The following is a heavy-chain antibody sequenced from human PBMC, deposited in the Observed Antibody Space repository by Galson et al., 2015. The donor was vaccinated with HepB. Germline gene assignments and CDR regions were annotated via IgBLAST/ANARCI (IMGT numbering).Heavy chain of an antibody. J-gene: IGHJ3*02. D-gene: IGHD6-19*01. CDR1: GFEFDDKA. Sequence: SLRLSCAASGFEFDDKAMHWVRQVPGTGLEWVSGISWRSGSIGYGASVKGRFTISRDNAKNSLYLQMNSLRAEDTALYYCVKGVRETVAGDAFDIWGQRTMVIVSS. CDR3: VKGVRETVAGDAFDI. V-gene: IGHV3-9*01. CDR2: ISWRSGSI.